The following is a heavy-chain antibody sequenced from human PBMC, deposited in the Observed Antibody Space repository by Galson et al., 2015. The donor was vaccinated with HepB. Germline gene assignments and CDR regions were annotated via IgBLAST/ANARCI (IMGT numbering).Heavy chain of an antibody. CDR3: ARGSYYGSGSYYGLYYFDY. V-gene: IGHV1-18*01. Sequence: SVKVSCKASGYTFTGYGISWVRQAPGQGLEWMGWISAYNGNTNYAQKLQGRVTMTTDTSTSTAYMELRGLRSDDTAVYYCARGSYYGSGSYYGLYYFDYWGQGTLVTVSS. D-gene: IGHD3-10*01. J-gene: IGHJ4*02. CDR2: ISAYNGNT. CDR1: GYTFTGYG.